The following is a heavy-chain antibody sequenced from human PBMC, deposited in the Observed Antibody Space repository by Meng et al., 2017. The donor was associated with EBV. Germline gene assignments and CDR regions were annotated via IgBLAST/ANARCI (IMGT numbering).Heavy chain of an antibody. Sequence: GVGVQKLGGSVKVSCKPSRYTFTSYYMHWVRQAPGQGLEWMGIINPSGGSTSYAQKFQGRVTMTRDTSTSTVYMELSSLRSEDTAVYYCARDFCGGDCYLFDYWGQGTLVTVSS. V-gene: IGHV1-46*01. J-gene: IGHJ4*02. CDR3: ARDFCGGDCYLFDY. CDR2: INPSGGST. CDR1: RYTFTSYY. D-gene: IGHD2-21*01.